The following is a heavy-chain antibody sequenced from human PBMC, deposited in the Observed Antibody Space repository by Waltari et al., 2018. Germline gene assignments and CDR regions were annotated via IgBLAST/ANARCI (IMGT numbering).Heavy chain of an antibody. D-gene: IGHD3-3*01. CDR3: ARDTYNFWSGYSPVGFDY. CDR2: ISSSSSSI. J-gene: IGHJ4*02. Sequence: EVQLVESGGGLVKPGGSLRLSCAASGFTFSSYSMNWVRQAPGKGLEWVSSISSSSSSIYYADSVKGRFPISRDNAKNSLYLQMNRLRAEDTAVYYCARDTYNFWSGYSPVGFDYCGQGTLVTVSS. CDR1: GFTFSSYS. V-gene: IGHV3-21*01.